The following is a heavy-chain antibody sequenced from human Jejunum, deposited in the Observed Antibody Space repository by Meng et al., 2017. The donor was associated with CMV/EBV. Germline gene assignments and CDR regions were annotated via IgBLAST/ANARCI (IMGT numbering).Heavy chain of an antibody. Sequence: SAGCHTSSCVGVGWVRQPRGKGLEWIALSSSDNDKRNSQSLRRRLTIIKDNTKNPVGLTMTSTGPVDTAAYYCAHRGNYGDYGFDSWGQGTLVTVSS. D-gene: IGHD4-17*01. J-gene: IGHJ5*01. V-gene: IGHV2-5*02. CDR1: AGCHTSSCVG. CDR3: AHRGNYGDYGFDS. CDR2: SSSDNDK.